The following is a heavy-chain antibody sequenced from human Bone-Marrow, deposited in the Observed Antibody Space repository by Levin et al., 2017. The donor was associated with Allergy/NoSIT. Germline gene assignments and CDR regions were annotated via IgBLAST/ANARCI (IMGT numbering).Heavy chain of an antibody. V-gene: IGHV4-59*01. CDR2: IFYSGDT. J-gene: IGHJ5*02. CDR1: SDSISTYS. CDR3: ARDRFWGSYRYLGNWFDP. D-gene: IGHD3-16*02. Sequence: SETLSLTCTVSSDSISTYSWAWIRQPPGKGLEWIGYIFYSGDTNYNPSLKSRVSMSVDTSKNQFSLDLRSVTAADTAVYYCARDRFWGSYRYLGNWFDPWGQGTLVTVSS.